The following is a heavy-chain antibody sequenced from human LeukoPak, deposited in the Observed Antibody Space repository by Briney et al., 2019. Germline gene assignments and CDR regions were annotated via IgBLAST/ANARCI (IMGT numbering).Heavy chain of an antibody. CDR2: IYSSGST. CDR3: ARVSGSSRENFDY. Sequence: PSETLSLTCTVSGGSISSGAYYWSWIRQHPEKGLEWIGFIYSSGSTYYNPSLESRVAISLDTSKNQFSLNLSSVTAADTAVYYCARVSGSSRENFDYWGQGTLVTVSS. CDR1: GGSISSGAYY. D-gene: IGHD5-12*01. V-gene: IGHV4-31*03. J-gene: IGHJ4*02.